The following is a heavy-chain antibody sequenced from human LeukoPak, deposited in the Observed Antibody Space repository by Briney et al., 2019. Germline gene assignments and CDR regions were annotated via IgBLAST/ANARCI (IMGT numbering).Heavy chain of an antibody. J-gene: IGHJ5*02. D-gene: IGHD3-16*01. Sequence: GESLQISSKGSGYSFTNYRIGWVRQMPGKGLEWMGIISPGDSNTKYSPSFQGQVTISADKSISTAYLQWSSLKASDTAMYYCARQGAIWGNSSTLNPWGQGTMVTVSS. CDR2: ISPGDSNT. CDR1: GYSFTNYR. CDR3: ARQGAIWGNSSTLNP. V-gene: IGHV5-51*01.